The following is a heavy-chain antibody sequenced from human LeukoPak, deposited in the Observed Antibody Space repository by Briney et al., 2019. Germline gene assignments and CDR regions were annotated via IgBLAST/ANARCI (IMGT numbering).Heavy chain of an antibody. CDR1: GYTFTSYG. V-gene: IGHV1-18*01. J-gene: IGHJ5*02. D-gene: IGHD6-13*01. Sequence: ASVKVSCKASGYTFTSYGISWVRQAPGQGLEWMGCISAYNGNTNYAQKLQGRVTMTTDTSTGTAYMELRSLRSDDTAVYYCARDMDSSSWYYGFDPWGQGTLVTVSS. CDR3: ARDMDSSSWYYGFDP. CDR2: ISAYNGNT.